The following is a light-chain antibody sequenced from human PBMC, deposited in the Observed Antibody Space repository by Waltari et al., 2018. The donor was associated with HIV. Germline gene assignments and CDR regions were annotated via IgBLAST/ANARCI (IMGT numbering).Light chain of an antibody. CDR1: QIISDNY. Sequence: VLPQTPGILSLSHGEKAILSCRASQIISDNYLAWYQQKNGQGPRLLMYGVSTRATGIPDRFSGSGSGTDFTLTITGLEPEDFAVYFCQQYASSSFSFGPGTKVAIK. V-gene: IGKV3-20*01. J-gene: IGKJ3*01. CDR2: GVS. CDR3: QQYASSSFS.